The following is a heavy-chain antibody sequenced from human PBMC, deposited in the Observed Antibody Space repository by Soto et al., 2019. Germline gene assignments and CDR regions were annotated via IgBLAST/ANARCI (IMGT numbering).Heavy chain of an antibody. CDR3: AGGYDILTGTPSN. V-gene: IGHV1-69*02. CDR1: GGTFRSYT. J-gene: IGHJ4*02. CDR2: IIPILGIA. D-gene: IGHD3-9*01. Sequence: GASVKVSCKASGGTFRSYTISWVRQAPGQGLEWMGRIIPILGIANYAQKFQGRVTITADKSTSTAYMELSSLRSEDTAVYYCAGGYDILTGTPSNWGQGTLVTVSS.